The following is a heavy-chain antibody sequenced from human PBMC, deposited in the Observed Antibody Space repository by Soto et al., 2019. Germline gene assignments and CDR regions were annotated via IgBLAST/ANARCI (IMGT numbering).Heavy chain of an antibody. J-gene: IGHJ4*02. CDR1: GGSLSSGDSY. CDR3: AAEDIVLMVYAFDY. D-gene: IGHD2-8*01. V-gene: IGHV4-30-4*08. CDR2: IYNSGTT. Sequence: QVQLQESGPGLVRPSQTLSLTCSVSGGSLSSGDSYWSWIRQPPGKGLEWIGYIYNSGTTSYNPSLKSRVTISADTSKNQVSLNLSSVTAADTAVYYCAAEDIVLMVYAFDYWGQGSLVTVSS.